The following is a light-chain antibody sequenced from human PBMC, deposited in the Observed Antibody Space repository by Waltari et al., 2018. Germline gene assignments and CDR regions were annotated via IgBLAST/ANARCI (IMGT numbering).Light chain of an antibody. CDR1: SGHSSNV. V-gene: IGLV4-69*01. CDR2: VNSDGSH. CDR3: QTGGHGTWV. J-gene: IGLJ3*02. Sequence: QLVLTQSPSASASLGASVKLTCTLRSGHSSNVLAWLQQRPETGPRYLMKVNSDGSHSKGDEIPDRFSGSSSGAERYLTISDLQSEDEADYFCQTGGHGTWVFGGGTTLTVL.